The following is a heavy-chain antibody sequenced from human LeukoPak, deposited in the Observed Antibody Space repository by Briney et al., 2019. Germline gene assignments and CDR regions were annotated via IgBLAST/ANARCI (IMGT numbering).Heavy chain of an antibody. V-gene: IGHV1-2*02. CDR1: GYTFTGYY. Sequence: ASVTVSCKASGYTFTGYYMHGVRQAPGQGVDGMGWINPNNGGTNYAQKFQGRVTMTRDTSISTAYMELSRLRSDDTAVYYRARRPPPRYSGSHIPFDYWGQGTLVTVSS. CDR3: ARRPPPRYSGSHIPFDY. D-gene: IGHD1-26*01. J-gene: IGHJ4*02. CDR2: INPNNGGT.